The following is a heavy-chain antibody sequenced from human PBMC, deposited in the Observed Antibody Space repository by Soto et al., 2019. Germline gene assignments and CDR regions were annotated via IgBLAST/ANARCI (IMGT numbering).Heavy chain of an antibody. CDR2: ISYDGSNK. D-gene: IGHD2-8*02. J-gene: IGHJ4*02. Sequence: QVQLVESGGGVVQPGRSLRLSCAASGFTFSSYGMHWVRQAPGKGLEWVAVISYDGSNKYYADSVKGRFTISRDNSKNTLYLQMNSLRAEDTAVYYCAKDTGTGCLDYWGQGTLVTVSS. V-gene: IGHV3-30*18. CDR3: AKDTGTGCLDY. CDR1: GFTFSSYG.